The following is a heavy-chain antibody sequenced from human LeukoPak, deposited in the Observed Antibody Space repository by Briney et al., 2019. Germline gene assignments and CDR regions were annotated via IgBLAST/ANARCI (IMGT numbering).Heavy chain of an antibody. J-gene: IGHJ3*02. CDR1: GGSFSGYS. V-gene: IGHV4-34*01. CDR2: IDRSGST. CDR3: ARKEQWLPHDAFDI. Sequence: SETLSLTCAVYGGSFSGYSWTWIRQPPGKGLEWIGEIDRSGSTNYNPALKSRLTISVDTSKNQFSLKLSSVTAADTAVYYCARKEQWLPHDAFDIWGQGTMVTVSS. D-gene: IGHD6-19*01.